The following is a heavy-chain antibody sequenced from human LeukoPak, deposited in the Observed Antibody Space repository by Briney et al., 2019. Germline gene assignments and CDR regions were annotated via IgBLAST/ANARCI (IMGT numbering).Heavy chain of an antibody. CDR1: EFDFSSHA. CDR3: VRDSGRLAAAGDY. CDR2: ISISGSKT. Sequence: TGGSLRLSCAASEFDFSSHAMTWVGQAPGKGLEWVSAISISGSKTYYADSVKGRFTISRDNAKDTLYLQMKSLRAEDTAVYYCVRDSGRLAAAGDYWGEGTLVTVSS. J-gene: IGHJ4*02. D-gene: IGHD6-13*01. V-gene: IGHV3-23*01.